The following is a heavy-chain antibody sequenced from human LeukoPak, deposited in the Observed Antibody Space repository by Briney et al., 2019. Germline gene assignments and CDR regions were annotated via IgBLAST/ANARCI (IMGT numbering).Heavy chain of an antibody. CDR1: GASVSSSNYY. CDR2: IYYSGST. D-gene: IGHD2-2*01. Sequence: SETLSLTCTVSGASVSSSNYYWSWIRQPPGKGLEWIGYIYYSGSTHYNPSLKSRVTISVDTSKNQFSLKLTSVTAADTAVYYCARDYCTTTRCYPNYFDYWGQGTLVTVSS. V-gene: IGHV4-61*01. CDR3: ARDYCTTTRCYPNYFDY. J-gene: IGHJ4*02.